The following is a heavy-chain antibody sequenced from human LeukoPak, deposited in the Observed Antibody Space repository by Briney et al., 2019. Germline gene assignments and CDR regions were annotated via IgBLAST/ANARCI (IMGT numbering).Heavy chain of an antibody. D-gene: IGHD3-3*01. V-gene: IGHV4-59*01. CDR2: IYYGGST. J-gene: IGHJ4*02. Sequence: SQTLSLTCTVSGGSISSYYWSWIRQPPGKGLEWIGYIYYGGSTNYNPSLKSRVTISVDTSKNQFSLKLSSVTAADTAVYYCARGVYDFWSGYSTFDYWGQGTLVTVSS. CDR3: ARGVYDFWSGYSTFDY. CDR1: GGSISSYY.